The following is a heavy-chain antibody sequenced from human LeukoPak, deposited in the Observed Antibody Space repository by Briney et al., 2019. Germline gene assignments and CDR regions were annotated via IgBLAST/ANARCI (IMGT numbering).Heavy chain of an antibody. CDR1: GVSFSGYY. Sequence: SETLSLTCAVYGVSFSGYYWSWIRQPPGKGLVWIGEINHSGSTNYNPSLKSRVTISVDTSKNQFSLKLSSVTAADTAVYYCARVGYCSGGSCYGVDYWGQGTLVTVSS. CDR3: ARVGYCSGGSCYGVDY. J-gene: IGHJ4*02. D-gene: IGHD2-15*01. CDR2: INHSGST. V-gene: IGHV4-34*01.